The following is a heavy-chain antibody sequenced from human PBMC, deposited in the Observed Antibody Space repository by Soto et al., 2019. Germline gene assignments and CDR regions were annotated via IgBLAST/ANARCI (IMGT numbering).Heavy chain of an antibody. D-gene: IGHD3-22*01. CDR3: ASQVLMRDDSSGYYPLFDY. CDR2: IYYSGST. Sequence: PSETLSLTCTVSGGSISSSSYYWGWIRQPPGKGLEWIGSIYYSGSTYYNPSLKSRVTISVDTSKNQFSLKLGSVTAADTAVYYCASQVLMRDDSSGYYPLFDYWGQGTLVTVSS. V-gene: IGHV4-39*01. CDR1: GGSISSSSYY. J-gene: IGHJ4*02.